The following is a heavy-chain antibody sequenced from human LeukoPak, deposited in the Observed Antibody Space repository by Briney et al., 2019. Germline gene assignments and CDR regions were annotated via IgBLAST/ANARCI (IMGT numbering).Heavy chain of an antibody. CDR3: ARDLVRYFDWYKYYYYYMDV. CDR1: GFTFSSYA. V-gene: IGHV3-30*04. J-gene: IGHJ6*03. CDR2: ISYDGSNK. Sequence: PGGSLRLSCAASGFTFSSYAMHWVRQAPGKGLEWVAVISYDGSNKYYADSVKGRFTISRDNSKNTLYLQMNSLRAEDTAVYYCARDLVRYFDWYKYYYYYMDVWGKGTTVTVSS. D-gene: IGHD3-9*01.